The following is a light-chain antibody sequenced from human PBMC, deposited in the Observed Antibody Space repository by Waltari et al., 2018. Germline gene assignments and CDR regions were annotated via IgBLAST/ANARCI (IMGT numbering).Light chain of an antibody. J-gene: IGKJ1*01. Sequence: DIQMTQSPSSLSASVGDRVTITCRASQGISNYLAWYQQKPGKVPKLLIYAASPLQSGVPSRFSGSGSGTDFTLTISSLQPEDVATYYCQKYNSAPVTWTFGQGTKVEIK. CDR2: AAS. CDR1: QGISNY. CDR3: QKYNSAPVTWT. V-gene: IGKV1-27*01.